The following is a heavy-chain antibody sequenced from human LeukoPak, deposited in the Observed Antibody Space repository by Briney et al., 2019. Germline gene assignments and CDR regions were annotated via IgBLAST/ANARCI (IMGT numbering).Heavy chain of an antibody. CDR2: IITIVGTA. CDR1: GGTFSSHA. Sequence: ASVTVSFTASGGTFSSHAISWVRQGPGQGLEWMGGIITIVGTANYAEKFQNRVTITTDENTNTAYMEQSSMRSEDTTVYYCARTYYYDSSGYGYWGQGTLVTVSS. J-gene: IGHJ4*02. V-gene: IGHV1-69*05. CDR3: ARTYYYDSSGYGY. D-gene: IGHD3-22*01.